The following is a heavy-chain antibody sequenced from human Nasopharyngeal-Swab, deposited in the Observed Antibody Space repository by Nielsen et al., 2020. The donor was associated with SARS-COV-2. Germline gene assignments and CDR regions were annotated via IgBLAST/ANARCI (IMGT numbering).Heavy chain of an antibody. Sequence: GGSLRLSCAAPGFTFSSSGMPWVRQAPGKGLEWVAFIAHDASNEYYGDSVKGRFSISRDSSKNTLYLQMDSLRGEDTAVYYCARDAPAHYGAFYWGRGTLVTVSS. V-gene: IGHV3-30*03. J-gene: IGHJ4*02. D-gene: IGHD4-17*01. CDR1: GFTFSSSG. CDR3: ARDAPAHYGAFY. CDR2: IAHDASNE.